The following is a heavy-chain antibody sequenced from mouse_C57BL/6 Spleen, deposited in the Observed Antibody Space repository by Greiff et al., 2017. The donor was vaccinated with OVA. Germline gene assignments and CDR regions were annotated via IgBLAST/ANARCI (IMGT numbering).Heavy chain of an antibody. J-gene: IGHJ4*01. D-gene: IGHD2-2*01. CDR2: ISSGSSTI. Sequence: EVMLVESGGGLVKPGGSLKLSCAASGFTFSDYGMHWVRQAPEKGLEWVAYISSGSSTIYYADTVKGRFTISRDNAKNTLFLQMTSLRSEDTAMYYCARIYYGYPYAMDYWGQGTSVTVSS. CDR3: ARIYYGYPYAMDY. CDR1: GFTFSDYG. V-gene: IGHV5-17*01.